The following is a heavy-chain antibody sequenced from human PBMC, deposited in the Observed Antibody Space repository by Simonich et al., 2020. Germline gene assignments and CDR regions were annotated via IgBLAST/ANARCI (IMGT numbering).Heavy chain of an antibody. Sequence: QVQLVESGGGVVQPGRSLRLSCAASGFPFSGYAMHWVRQAPGKGLAWVEVISYDGSNKYYADSVKGRFTISRDNSKNTLYLQMNSLRAEDTAVYYCAREGLLLDAFDIWGQGTMVTVSS. CDR1: GFPFSGYA. V-gene: IGHV3-30*07. J-gene: IGHJ3*02. CDR3: AREGLLLDAFDI. CDR2: ISYDGSNK. D-gene: IGHD2-15*01.